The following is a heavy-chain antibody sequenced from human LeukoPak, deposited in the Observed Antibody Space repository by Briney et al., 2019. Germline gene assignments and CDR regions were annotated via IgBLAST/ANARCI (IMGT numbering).Heavy chain of an antibody. Sequence: SVKVSCKASGGXFSSYAISWVRQAPGQGLEWMVGIIPIFGTANYAQKFQGRVTITADESTSTAYMELSSLRSEDTAVYYCASDGNDILTGYFFDYWGQGTLVTVSS. J-gene: IGHJ4*02. D-gene: IGHD3-9*01. CDR1: GGXFSSYA. V-gene: IGHV1-69*01. CDR3: ASDGNDILTGYFFDY. CDR2: IIPIFGTA.